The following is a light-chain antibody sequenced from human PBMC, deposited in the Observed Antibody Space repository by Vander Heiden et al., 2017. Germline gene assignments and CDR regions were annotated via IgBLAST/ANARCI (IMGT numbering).Light chain of an antibody. CDR1: QSISSW. V-gene: IGKV1-5*03. CDR3: QQYNSYWT. Sequence: DIQMTPSPSTLSASVGDRVTITCRASQSISSWLAWYQQKPGKAPKLLIYKASSLESGVPSRFSGSGSGTEFTLTISSLQPDDFATYYCQQYNSYWTFGHGTKVEIK. J-gene: IGKJ1*01. CDR2: KAS.